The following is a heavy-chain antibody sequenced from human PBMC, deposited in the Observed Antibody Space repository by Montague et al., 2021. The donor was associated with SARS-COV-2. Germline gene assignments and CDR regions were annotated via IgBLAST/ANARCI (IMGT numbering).Heavy chain of an antibody. Sequence: SETLSLTCTVSGGSISSYYWCWIRQRPGKGLEWIGYIYYSGSTNYNSSLKSRVTISVDTSKNQIPLKLSSVTAADTAVYYCARGMHYYDSSGYYFDYWGQGTLVTVSS. V-gene: IGHV4-59*01. CDR3: ARGMHYYDSSGYYFDY. CDR2: IYYSGST. J-gene: IGHJ4*02. CDR1: GGSISSYY. D-gene: IGHD3-22*01.